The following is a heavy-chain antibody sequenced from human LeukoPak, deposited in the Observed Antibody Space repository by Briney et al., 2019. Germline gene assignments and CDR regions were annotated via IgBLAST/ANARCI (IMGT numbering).Heavy chain of an antibody. V-gene: IGHV3-74*01. J-gene: IGHJ4*02. CDR1: GFTLSSDW. CDR2: MNQDGSDT. Sequence: GGSLTLSCAVSGFTLSSDWMHWVRQAPGKGLECVSRMNQDGSDTSYADSVKGRFTISRDNAKNTVYLQMNSLRAEDSAVYYCATVFGYWGQGTLVTVSS. CDR3: ATVFGY.